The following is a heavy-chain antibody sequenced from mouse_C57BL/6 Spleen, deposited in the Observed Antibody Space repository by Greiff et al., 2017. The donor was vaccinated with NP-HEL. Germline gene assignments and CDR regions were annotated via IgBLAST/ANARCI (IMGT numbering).Heavy chain of an antibody. CDR1: GYSITSGYY. CDR3: ARRDYAMDY. Sequence: EVQLQESGPGLVKPSQSLSLTCSVTGYSITSGYYWHWIRQFPGNKLEWMGYISYDGSNNYNPYLKNRISITRDTSKNQFFLKLNSVTTEDTATYYCARRDYAMDYWGQGTSVTVSS. J-gene: IGHJ4*01. CDR2: ISYDGSN. V-gene: IGHV3-6*01.